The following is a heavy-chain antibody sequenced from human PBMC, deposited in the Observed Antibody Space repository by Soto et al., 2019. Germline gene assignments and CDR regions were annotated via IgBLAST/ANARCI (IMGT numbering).Heavy chain of an antibody. J-gene: IGHJ4*02. Sequence: GGSLRLSCAASGFTFSSYAMSWVRQAPGKGLEWVSAISGSGGSTYYADSVKGRFTISRDNSKNTLYLQMNSLRAEDTAVYYCAKSLTTPITIFGVVIRGFDYWGQGTLVTVSS. D-gene: IGHD3-3*01. CDR3: AKSLTTPITIFGVVIRGFDY. CDR1: GFTFSSYA. V-gene: IGHV3-23*01. CDR2: ISGSGGST.